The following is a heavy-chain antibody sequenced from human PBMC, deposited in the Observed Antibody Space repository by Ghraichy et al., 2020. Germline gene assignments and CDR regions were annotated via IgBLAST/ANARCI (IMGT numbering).Heavy chain of an antibody. D-gene: IGHD3-16*02. CDR2: IKPDGSEK. V-gene: IGHV3-7*03. CDR1: GFDFNTYW. Sequence: GGSLRLSCAASGFDFNTYWMSWVRQAPGKGLEWVATIKPDGSEKYHLDSVKGRFTISRDNAKSSLNLQMNNLRNEDTAVYYCARDGRVFVTPSCWGQGTLVTVSS. CDR3: ARDGRVFVTPSC. J-gene: IGHJ4*02.